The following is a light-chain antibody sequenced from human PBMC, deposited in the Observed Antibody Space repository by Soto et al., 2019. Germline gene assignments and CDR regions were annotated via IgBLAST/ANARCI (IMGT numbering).Light chain of an antibody. CDR2: DVS. J-gene: IGLJ1*01. CDR1: SSDVGGYNY. CDR3: CSSAGRYTWV. V-gene: IGLV2-11*01. Sequence: QSALTQPRSVSGSPGQSVTISCTGTSSDVGGYNYVSWYQQHPGKAPKLMIYDVSKRPSGVPDRFSGSKSGTTASLTISGLPAEDEADYYCCSSAGRYTWVFGTGTKLTVL.